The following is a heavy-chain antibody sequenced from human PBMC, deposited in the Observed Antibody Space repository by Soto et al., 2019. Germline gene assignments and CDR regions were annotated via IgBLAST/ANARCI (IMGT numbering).Heavy chain of an antibody. CDR2: AHYSGTT. Sequence: SETLSLTCTVSGGSISTYYWTWIRQPPGKGLEWIGYAHYSGTTNYNPSLKSRVTMSVDTSKNQFSLKLRSVTAADTAVYYCARGKIIGPWGQGTLGTVSS. J-gene: IGHJ5*02. V-gene: IGHV4-59*01. CDR1: GGSISTYY. CDR3: ARGKIIGP. D-gene: IGHD3-3*01.